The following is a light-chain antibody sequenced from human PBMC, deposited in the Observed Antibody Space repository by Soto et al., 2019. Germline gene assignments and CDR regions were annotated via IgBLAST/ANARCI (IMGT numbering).Light chain of an antibody. V-gene: IGKV3-15*01. CDR3: QQYINWPMYT. CDR2: GAS. CDR1: QSVSSN. J-gene: IGKJ2*01. Sequence: EIVMTQSPATLSVSPGERATLSCRASQSVSSNLAWYQQKPGQAPRLLIYGASTRATGIPARFSGSGSGTEFTLTISSLQSEDFVVYYCQQYINWPMYTFGQGTMLEIK.